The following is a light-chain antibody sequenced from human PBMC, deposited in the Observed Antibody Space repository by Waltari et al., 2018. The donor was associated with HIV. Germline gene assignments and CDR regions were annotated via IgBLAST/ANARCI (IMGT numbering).Light chain of an antibody. CDR3: SSWDTRLNGWV. CDR1: KNNVGFQA. J-gene: IGLJ3*02. V-gene: IGLV10-54*04. Sequence: QAGLTQPPSVSKALRQTATLTCPGDKNNVGFQAPAWRKHHQGPPPKLLSYRGNTRPSGVPDRFSASTSGNTASLNITGLQADDEADYFCSSWDTRLNGWVFGGGAHLTVL. CDR2: RGN.